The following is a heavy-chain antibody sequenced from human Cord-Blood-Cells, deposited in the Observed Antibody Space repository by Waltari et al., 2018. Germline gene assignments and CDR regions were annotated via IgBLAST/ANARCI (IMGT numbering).Heavy chain of an antibody. D-gene: IGHD6-6*01. CDR3: ARRSGLKYSSSSWVWFDP. CDR2: IIPIFGTA. J-gene: IGHJ5*02. Sequence: GAEVKKPGSSVKVSCKASGGTFSSYAISWVRQAPGQGLEWMGGIIPIFGTANYAQKFQGRVTITADKSTSTAYMELSSLRSEDTAVYYCARRSGLKYSSSSWVWFDPWGQGTLVTVSS. V-gene: IGHV1-69*06. CDR1: GGTFSSYA.